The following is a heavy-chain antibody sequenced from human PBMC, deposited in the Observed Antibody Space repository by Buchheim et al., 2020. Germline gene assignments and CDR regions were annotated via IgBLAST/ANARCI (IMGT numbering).Heavy chain of an antibody. CDR3: AKVLRPFGGVGFQH. Sequence: EVQLLESGGGLVQPGGSLRLSCAASGFTFSSYVMNWVRQAPGKGLEWVSSISSSSSYIYYADSVKGRFTISRDNAKNSLYLQMNSLRAEDTAVYYCAKVLRPFGGVGFQHWGQGTL. J-gene: IGHJ1*01. CDR2: ISSSSSYI. D-gene: IGHD3-3*01. CDR1: GFTFSSYV. V-gene: IGHV3-21*01.